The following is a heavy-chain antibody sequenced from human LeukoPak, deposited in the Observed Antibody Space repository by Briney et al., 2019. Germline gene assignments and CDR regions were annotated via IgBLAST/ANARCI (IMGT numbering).Heavy chain of an antibody. V-gene: IGHV1-69*05. Sequence: ASVKVSCKASGGTFSNYGFSWVRQAPGQGLEWMGGIVPVFGTVSYAQKFQDRVTIITDDFATTAYLELSSLRSEDTAVYYCARWAGTCTIASCYTPLDYWGQGTLVTVST. CDR2: IVPVFGTV. CDR1: GGTFSNYG. CDR3: ARWAGTCTIASCYTPLDY. J-gene: IGHJ4*02. D-gene: IGHD2-2*02.